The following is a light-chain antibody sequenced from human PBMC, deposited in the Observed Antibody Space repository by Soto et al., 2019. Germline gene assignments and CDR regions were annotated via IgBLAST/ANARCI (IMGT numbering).Light chain of an antibody. V-gene: IGKV3-15*01. CDR1: QSVRNN. J-gene: IGKJ5*01. Sequence: EIVMTQSPATLSVSPGDTVTLSCRASQSVRNNLAWYQQKPGQAPRLLIYGASTRATGIPARFSGSGSGTDFTLTISSLQSEDFAIYYCQQYNNWPPITFGQGTRLEIK. CDR2: GAS. CDR3: QQYNNWPPIT.